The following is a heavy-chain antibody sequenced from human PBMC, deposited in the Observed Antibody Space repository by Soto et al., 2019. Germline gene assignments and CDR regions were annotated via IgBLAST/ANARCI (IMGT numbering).Heavy chain of an antibody. V-gene: IGHV1-69*06. Sequence: QVQLVQSGAEVKKPGSSVKVSCKASGGTFSNYVVNWVRQAPGQGLEWMGRIIPISGAANYAQKFQGRVTITAEKSTSTSYMELSSLRSEDTYVYYCARDMTRTVVPYFDFWGQGTLVTVSS. CDR1: GGTFSNYV. D-gene: IGHD1-7*01. CDR3: ARDMTRTVVPYFDF. CDR2: IIPISGAA. J-gene: IGHJ4*02.